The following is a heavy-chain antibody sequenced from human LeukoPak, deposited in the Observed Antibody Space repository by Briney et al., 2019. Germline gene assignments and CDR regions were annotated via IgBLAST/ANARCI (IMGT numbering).Heavy chain of an antibody. J-gene: IGHJ4*02. CDR3: AKDYGDYDLFVGH. D-gene: IGHD4-17*01. CDR1: GLTFSSYG. V-gene: IGHV3-30*02. Sequence: PGGSLRLSCAASGLTFSSYGMHWVRQAPGKGLEWVAFIRYDGSNRYYADSVKGRFTISRDNSKNTLYLQMNSLRAEDTAVYYCAKDYGDYDLFVGHWGQGTLVTVSS. CDR2: IRYDGSNR.